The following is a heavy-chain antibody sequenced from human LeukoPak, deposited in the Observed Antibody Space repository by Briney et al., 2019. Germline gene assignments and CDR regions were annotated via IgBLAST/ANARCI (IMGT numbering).Heavy chain of an antibody. CDR2: ISPSGGGT. CDR3: ARGIRFSRLDD. V-gene: IGHV1-46*01. Sequence: ASVKVSCKASGYSFTSSYIHWVRQAPGQGPEWMGLISPSGGGTTYAQQLQGRLTLTRDKSTSTVYMEMTNVTSADTAVYYCARGIRFSRLDDWGQGTLVTVSS. CDR1: GYSFTSSY. D-gene: IGHD3-3*01. J-gene: IGHJ4*02.